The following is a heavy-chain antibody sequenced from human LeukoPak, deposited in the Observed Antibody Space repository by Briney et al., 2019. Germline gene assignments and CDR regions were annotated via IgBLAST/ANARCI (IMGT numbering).Heavy chain of an antibody. Sequence: GGSLRLSCATSGFTFDDYAMSWVRQAPGKGLEWVSGINWSGDSSGYADSAKGRFTISRDNAKHSLFLQMTRLRAEDTASYFCARDKMNDFYDTTGYDYWGQGTLVTVSS. V-gene: IGHV3-20*04. CDR1: GFTFDDYA. D-gene: IGHD3/OR15-3a*01. CDR3: ARDKMNDFYDTTGYDY. J-gene: IGHJ4*02. CDR2: INWSGDSS.